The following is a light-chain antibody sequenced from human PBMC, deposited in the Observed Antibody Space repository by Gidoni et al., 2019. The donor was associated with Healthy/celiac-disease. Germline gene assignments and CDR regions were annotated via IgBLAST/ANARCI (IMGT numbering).Light chain of an antibody. CDR2: GAS. CDR3: QQYGSSPPIT. V-gene: IGKV3-20*01. J-gene: IGKJ5*01. CDR1: QSVSSSY. Sequence: EIVLTQSPGTLPFSPGDRATLSCRASQSVSSSYLAWYQQQPGQAPRLLIYGASSRATGIPDRFSGSGSGTDFTLTISRLEPEDFAVYYCQQYGSSPPITFGQGTRLEIK.